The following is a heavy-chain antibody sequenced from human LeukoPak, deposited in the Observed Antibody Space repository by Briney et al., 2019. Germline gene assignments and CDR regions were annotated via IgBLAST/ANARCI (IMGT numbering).Heavy chain of an antibody. CDR1: GFTFSSYG. J-gene: IGHJ4*02. CDR3: ARGLIAAAGQTFDY. V-gene: IGHV3-33*01. D-gene: IGHD6-13*01. Sequence: GRSLRLSCAASGFTFSSYGMHWVRQAPGKGLEWVAVIWYDGSNKYYADSVKGRFTISRDNSKNTLYLQMNSLGAEDTAVYYCARGLIAAAGQTFDYWGQGTLVTVSS. CDR2: IWYDGSNK.